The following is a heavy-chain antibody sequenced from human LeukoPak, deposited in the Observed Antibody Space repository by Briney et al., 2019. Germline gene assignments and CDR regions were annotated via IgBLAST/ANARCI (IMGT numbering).Heavy chain of an antibody. CDR3: ATSDYLGY. J-gene: IGHJ4*02. V-gene: IGHV3-23*01. Sequence: PGGSLRLSCVASGFTFSNYAMNWVRQAAGKGLEWVSMIGGSGGITFYADSVKGRFTISRDNSKNTLYLQMNSLRAEDTAIYYCATSDYLGYWGQGTLVTVSS. CDR2: IGGSGGIT. CDR1: GFTFSNYA.